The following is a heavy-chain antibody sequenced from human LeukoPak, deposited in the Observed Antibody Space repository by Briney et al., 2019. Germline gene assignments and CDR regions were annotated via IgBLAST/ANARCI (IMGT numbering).Heavy chain of an antibody. CDR1: GFTVSSDS. D-gene: IGHD4/OR15-4a*01. CDR2: TYSGGST. Sequence: GGSVRLSCTVSGFTVSSDSMSWVRQAPGKGLEWVSFTYSGGSTHYSDSVKGRFTISRDNSKNTLYLQMNSLRAEDTAVYYCARRAGAYSHPYDYWGQGTLVTVSS. CDR3: ARRAGAYSHPYDY. J-gene: IGHJ4*02. V-gene: IGHV3-53*01.